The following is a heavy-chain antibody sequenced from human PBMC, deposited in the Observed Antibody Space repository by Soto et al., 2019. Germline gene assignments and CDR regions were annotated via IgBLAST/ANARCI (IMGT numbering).Heavy chain of an antibody. D-gene: IGHD2-15*01. Sequence: QVQLQESGPGLVKPSQTLSLTCTVSGGSISSGGYYWGWIRQHPGKGLEWIGYIYYSGSTYYNQSLKGRVNISVDTSKIQFSLKLSSVTAADTAVYYCARGALGYCSGGSCYRYYYYGMDVWGQGTTVTVSS. V-gene: IGHV4-31*03. CDR2: IYYSGST. CDR3: ARGALGYCSGGSCYRYYYYGMDV. J-gene: IGHJ6*02. CDR1: GGSISSGGYY.